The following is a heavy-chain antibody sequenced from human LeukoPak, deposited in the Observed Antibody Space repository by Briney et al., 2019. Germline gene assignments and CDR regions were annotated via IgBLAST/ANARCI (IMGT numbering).Heavy chain of an antibody. V-gene: IGHV3-33*01. CDR2: IWYDGINK. D-gene: IGHD3-22*01. CDR1: EFTFSSYG. CDR3: ARGAYYYDSSGSHAFDI. J-gene: IGHJ3*02. Sequence: GGSLRLSCAASEFTFSSYGMHWVRQAAGKGLEWVAVIWYDGINKYYADSVKGRLTISRDNSKNTLYLQMNSLRAEDTAVYYCARGAYYYDSSGSHAFDIWGQGTMVTVSS.